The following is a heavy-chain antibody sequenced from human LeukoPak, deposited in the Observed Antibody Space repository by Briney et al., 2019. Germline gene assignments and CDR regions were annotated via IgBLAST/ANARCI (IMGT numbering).Heavy chain of an antibody. Sequence: PEGSLRLSCAASGFTFSSYWMSWVRQAPGKGLEGVANIKQDGSEKYYVDSVKGRFTISRDNAKNSLYLQMNSLRAEDTAVYYCASFTIFGPYYYYYYMDVWGKGTTVTVSS. J-gene: IGHJ6*03. CDR3: ASFTIFGPYYYYYYMDV. V-gene: IGHV3-7*01. D-gene: IGHD3-3*01. CDR2: IKQDGSEK. CDR1: GFTFSSYW.